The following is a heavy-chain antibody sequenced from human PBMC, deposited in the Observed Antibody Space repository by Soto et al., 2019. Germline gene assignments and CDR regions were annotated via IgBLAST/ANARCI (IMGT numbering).Heavy chain of an antibody. Sequence: QVQLQQWGAGLLKPSETLSLTCAVYGGSFSGYYWSWIRQPPGKGLEWIGEINHSGSTNYNPSLKSRVTISVDTSKNQCSLKLSSVTAADTAVNYCARGPYYCSSTSGYGWNHDYWGQGTLVTVSS. D-gene: IGHD2-2*01. CDR2: INHSGST. V-gene: IGHV4-34*01. CDR1: GGSFSGYY. CDR3: ARGPYYCSSTSGYGWNHDY. J-gene: IGHJ4*02.